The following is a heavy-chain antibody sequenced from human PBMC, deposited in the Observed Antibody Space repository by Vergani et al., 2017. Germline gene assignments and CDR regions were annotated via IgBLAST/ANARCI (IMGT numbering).Heavy chain of an antibody. CDR1: GFTFSSYE. J-gene: IGHJ3*02. D-gene: IGHD5/OR15-5a*01. Sequence: EVQLVESGGGLVQPGGSLRLSCAASGFTFSSYEMNWVRQAPGKGLEWVSYISSSGSTIYYADSVKGRFTISRGNAKNSLYLQMNSLRAEDTAVYYCARVSVDAFDIWGQGTMVTVSS. CDR2: ISSSGSTI. V-gene: IGHV3-48*03. CDR3: ARVSVDAFDI.